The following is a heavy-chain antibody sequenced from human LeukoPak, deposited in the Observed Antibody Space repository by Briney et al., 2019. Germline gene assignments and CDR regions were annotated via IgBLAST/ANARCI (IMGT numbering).Heavy chain of an antibody. Sequence: SETLSLTCTVSGGSISSYYWSWIRQPPGKGLEWIGSIYYSGSTYYNPSLKSRVTISVDTSKNQFSLKLSSVTAADTAVYYCARHSYDFWSGYQDYWGQGTLVTVSS. CDR3: ARHSYDFWSGYQDY. CDR2: IYYSGST. CDR1: GGSISSYY. V-gene: IGHV4-59*05. J-gene: IGHJ4*02. D-gene: IGHD3-3*01.